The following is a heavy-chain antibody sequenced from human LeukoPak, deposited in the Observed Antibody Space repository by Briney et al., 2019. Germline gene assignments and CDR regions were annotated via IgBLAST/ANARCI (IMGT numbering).Heavy chain of an antibody. CDR2: IYYSGST. V-gene: IGHV4-61*01. Sequence: KPSETLSLTCTVSGGSISSSSYYWSWIRQPPGKGLEWIGYIYYSGSTNYNPSLKSRVTISVDTSKNQFSLKLSSVTAADTAVYYCARMERGFGSYFDYWGQGTLVTVSS. D-gene: IGHD3-16*01. CDR1: GGSISSSSYY. CDR3: ARMERGFGSYFDY. J-gene: IGHJ4*02.